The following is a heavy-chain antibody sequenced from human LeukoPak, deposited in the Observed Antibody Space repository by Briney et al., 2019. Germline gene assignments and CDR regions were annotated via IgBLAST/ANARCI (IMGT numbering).Heavy chain of an antibody. J-gene: IGHJ4*02. V-gene: IGHV4-38-2*02. Sequence: PSGTLSLTCSASYSMSSSFSWGWIRQSPGKGLEWIGSIYDGGNTYYNPSLKSRVTMSVDTSKNQFSLKLNSVTAADTAVYYCARDRDLRWFYYWGQGTLVTVSS. CDR3: ARDRDLRWFYY. CDR1: YSMSSSFS. D-gene: IGHD2-21*01. CDR2: IYDGGNT.